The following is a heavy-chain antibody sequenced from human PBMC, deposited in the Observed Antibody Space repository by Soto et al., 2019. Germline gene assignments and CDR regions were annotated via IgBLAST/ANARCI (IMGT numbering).Heavy chain of an antibody. CDR2: ISGSDHST. Sequence: EVQLLESGGGLVQPVGSLRLSCADSGFPFSTYDMSCVRQAPGKGLEWVSVISGSDHSTYYADSLNGRFTTSRDNSQNPLYLQMDSLRVEYTAGYHCVAGGWLDEWGQGTLVTVSS. CDR3: VAGGWLDE. CDR1: GFPFSTYD. V-gene: IGHV3-23*01. D-gene: IGHD5-12*01. J-gene: IGHJ4*02.